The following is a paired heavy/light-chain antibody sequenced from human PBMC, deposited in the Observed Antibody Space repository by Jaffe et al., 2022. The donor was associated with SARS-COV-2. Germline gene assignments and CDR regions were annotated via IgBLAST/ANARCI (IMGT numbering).Light chain of an antibody. Sequence: QSVLTQPPSASGTPGQRVTISCSGSRSNMRSNSVNWYQQLPGTAPKLLIHNNNQRPSGVPDRFSGSKSGTSASLAISGLRSEDEADYYCASWDDSLSGWVFGGGTKLTVL. CDR3: ASWDDSLSGWV. J-gene: IGLJ3*02. CDR2: NNN. CDR1: RSNMRSNS. V-gene: IGLV1-44*01.
Heavy chain of an antibody. CDR2: ICYTGTT. V-gene: IGHV4-39*02. CDR1: DGSISTRSYC. CDR3: ARLSGSFTDDAFDM. Sequence: QLQLQESGPGLVKPSETLSLTCTVSDGSISTRSYCWGWIRQPPGKGLEWIGTICYTGTTYFHPSLKSRVTIPGDTSKKHFSLELYSVTAADTAVYYCARLSGSFTDDAFDMWGQGTMVTVSS. D-gene: IGHD1-26*01. J-gene: IGHJ3*02.